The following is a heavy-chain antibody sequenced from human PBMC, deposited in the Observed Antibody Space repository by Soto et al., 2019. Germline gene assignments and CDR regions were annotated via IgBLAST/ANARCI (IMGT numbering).Heavy chain of an antibody. D-gene: IGHD3-22*01. CDR1: GFTFSSYA. CDR2: ISGSGGST. V-gene: IGHV3-23*01. J-gene: IGHJ4*02. Sequence: GSLRLSCAASGFTFSSYAMSWVRQAPGKGLEWVSAISGSGGSTYYADSVKGRFTISRDNSKNTLYLQMNGLRAEDTAVYYCAKRIRGPASSSGYTDYWGQGTLVTVSS. CDR3: AKRIRGPASSSGYTDY.